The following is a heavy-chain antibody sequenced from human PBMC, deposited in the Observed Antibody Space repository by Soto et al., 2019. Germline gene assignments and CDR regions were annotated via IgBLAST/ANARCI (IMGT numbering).Heavy chain of an antibody. CDR2: IHSSGNI. CDR3: ARDLDGLHDDTSGPFPRPG. CDR1: GGSISSDDYY. J-gene: IGHJ1*01. D-gene: IGHD3-22*01. Sequence: SETLSLTCTVSGGSISSDDYYWSWIRQAPGRGLEWIGYIHSSGNIYYNPSLKSRATMSIDTAGNQFSLKVSSVTVADTAVYYCARDLDGLHDDTSGPFPRPGWGQGTLVTVSS. V-gene: IGHV4-30-4*01.